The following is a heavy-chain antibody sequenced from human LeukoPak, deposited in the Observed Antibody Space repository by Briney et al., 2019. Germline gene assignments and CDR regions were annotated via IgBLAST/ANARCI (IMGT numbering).Heavy chain of an antibody. CDR2: IYYSGST. J-gene: IGHJ3*02. CDR3: ARDSPRGTIFGVVAAFDI. CDR1: GGSISSYY. D-gene: IGHD3-3*01. V-gene: IGHV4-59*01. Sequence: SETLSLTCTVSGGSISSYYWSWIRQPPGKGLEWIGYIYYSGSTNYNPSLKSRVTISVDTSKNQFSLKLSSVTAADTAVYYCARDSPRGTIFGVVAAFDIWGQGTMVTVSS.